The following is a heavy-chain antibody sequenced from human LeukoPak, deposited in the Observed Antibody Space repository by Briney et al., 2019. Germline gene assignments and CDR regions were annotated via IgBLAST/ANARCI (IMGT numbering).Heavy chain of an antibody. J-gene: IGHJ5*02. Sequence: GGSLRLSCAASGFTFSSYEMNWVRQAPGKGLEWVSYISSSGSTEYYADSVKGRFTISRDDAKNSLYLQMNSLRAEDTAVYYCAREIYSTTWGQGTLVTVSS. CDR2: ISSSGSTE. CDR3: AREIYSTT. D-gene: IGHD6-13*01. V-gene: IGHV3-48*03. CDR1: GFTFSSYE.